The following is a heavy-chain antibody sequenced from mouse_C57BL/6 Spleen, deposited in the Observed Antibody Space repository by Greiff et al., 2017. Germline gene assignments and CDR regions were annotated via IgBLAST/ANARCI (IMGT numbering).Heavy chain of an antibody. Sequence: EVKVVESGGGLVKPGGSLKLSCAASGFTFSSYTMSWVRQTPEKRLEWVATISGGGGNTYYPASVKGRFTISRDNAKNTLYLQMSSLRSEDTALYYCARQGDVGFDYWGQGTTLTVSS. CDR3: ARQGDVGFDY. J-gene: IGHJ2*01. D-gene: IGHD3-3*01. V-gene: IGHV5-9*01. CDR2: ISGGGGNT. CDR1: GFTFSSYT.